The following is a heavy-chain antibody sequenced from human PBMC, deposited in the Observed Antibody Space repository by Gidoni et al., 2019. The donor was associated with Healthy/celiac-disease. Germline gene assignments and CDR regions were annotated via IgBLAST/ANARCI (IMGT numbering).Heavy chain of an antibody. D-gene: IGHD3-3*01. Sequence: QVQLQQWGAGLLKPSETLSLTCAVYGGSFSGYYWSWIRQPPGKGLEWIGEINHSGSTNYNPSLKSRVTISVDTSKNQFSLKLSSVTAADTAVYYCARGPSNYDFWSGYYTHMDVWGKGTTVTVSS. CDR3: ARGPSNYDFWSGYYTHMDV. J-gene: IGHJ6*03. CDR2: INHSGST. V-gene: IGHV4-34*01. CDR1: GGSFSGYY.